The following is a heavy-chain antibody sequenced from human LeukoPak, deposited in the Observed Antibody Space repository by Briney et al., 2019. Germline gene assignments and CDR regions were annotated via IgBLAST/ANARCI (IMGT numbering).Heavy chain of an antibody. CDR2: INPNSGGT. CDR1: GYTFTCYY. V-gene: IGHV1-2*06. J-gene: IGHJ3*02. CDR3: ARGSGSYSWYAFDI. D-gene: IGHD1-26*01. Sequence: GASVKVSCKASGYTFTCYYMHWVRQAPGQGLEWMGRINPNSGGTNYAQKFQGRVTMTRDTSISTAYMELSRLRSDDTAVYYCARGSGSYSWYAFDIWGQGTMVTVSS.